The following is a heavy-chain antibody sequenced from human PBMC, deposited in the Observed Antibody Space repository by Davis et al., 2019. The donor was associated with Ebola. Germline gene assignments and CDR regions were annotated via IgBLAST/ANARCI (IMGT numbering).Heavy chain of an antibody. CDR3: ASLVTSVTDPSFDY. CDR1: GYTFTSYG. D-gene: IGHD2-21*02. CDR2: ISAYNGNT. V-gene: IGHV1-18*01. Sequence: ASVQVSCKASGYTFTSYGISWVRQAPGQGLEWMGWISAYNGNTNYAQKLQGRVTITRNTSISTAYMELSSLRSADTAVNYCASLVTSVTDPSFDYWGQGTLVTVSS. J-gene: IGHJ4*02.